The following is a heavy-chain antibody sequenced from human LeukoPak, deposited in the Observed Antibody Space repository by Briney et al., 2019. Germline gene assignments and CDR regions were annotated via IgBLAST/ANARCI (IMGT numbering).Heavy chain of an antibody. V-gene: IGHV1-8*03. Sequence: ASVKVSCKASGYTFTSYDINWVRQATGQGLEWMGWMNPNSGNTGYAQKFQGRVTITRNTSISTAYMELSSLRSEDTDVYYCARGSYPTIFGVVQQTLFDYWGQGTLVTDSS. CDR2: MNPNSGNT. CDR3: ARGSYPTIFGVVQQTLFDY. CDR1: GYTFTSYD. D-gene: IGHD3-3*01. J-gene: IGHJ4*02.